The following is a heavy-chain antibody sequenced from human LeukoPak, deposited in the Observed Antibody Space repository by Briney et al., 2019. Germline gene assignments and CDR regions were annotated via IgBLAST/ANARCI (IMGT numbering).Heavy chain of an antibody. V-gene: IGHV1-2*02. CDR3: ARLEGYCSGGSCYPRY. CDR1: GYTFTEYY. D-gene: IGHD2-15*01. J-gene: IGHJ4*02. Sequence: GASVKVSCKASGYTFTEYYLHWVRQAPGQGLEWMGWLNPYSGDANSAQKFQGRVTMTRDTSISTAYLQWSSLKASDTAMYYCARLEGYCSGGSCYPRYWGQGTLVTVSS. CDR2: LNPYSGDA.